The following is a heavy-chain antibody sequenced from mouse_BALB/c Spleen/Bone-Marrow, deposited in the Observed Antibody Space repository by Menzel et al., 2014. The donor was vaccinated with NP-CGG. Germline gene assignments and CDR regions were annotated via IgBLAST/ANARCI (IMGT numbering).Heavy chain of an antibody. CDR1: GYTFTNYW. D-gene: IGHD2-12*01. Sequence: QVQLQQPGAELVRPGTSVKISCKASGYTFTNYWLGWGKQRPGHGLEWIGDIYPGGGYTNYNEKFKGKATLTADTSSSTAYMQLSSLTSEDSAVYFCARDTMFPMDYWGQGTSVTVSS. CDR3: ARDTMFPMDY. V-gene: IGHV1-63*02. CDR2: IYPGGGYT. J-gene: IGHJ4*01.